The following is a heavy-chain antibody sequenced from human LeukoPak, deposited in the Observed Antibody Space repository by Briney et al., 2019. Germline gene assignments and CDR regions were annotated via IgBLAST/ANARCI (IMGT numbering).Heavy chain of an antibody. Sequence: GGSLRLSCAASGFTFSSYWMHWVRHAPGKGLVWVSRINSDGSSTSYADSVKGRFTISRDNAKNTLYLQMNSLRAEDTAVYYCARAPSGWYYHYWGQGTLVTVSS. CDR3: ARAPSGWYYHY. CDR2: INSDGSST. V-gene: IGHV3-74*01. D-gene: IGHD6-19*01. CDR1: GFTFSSYW. J-gene: IGHJ4*02.